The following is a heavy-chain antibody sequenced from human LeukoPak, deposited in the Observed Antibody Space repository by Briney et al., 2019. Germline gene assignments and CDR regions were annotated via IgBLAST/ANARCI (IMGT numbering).Heavy chain of an antibody. Sequence: GGSLRLSCAASRFTFSSFGMIWVRQAPGKGLEWVSTISGSGGSTYYADSVKGRFTISRDNSKNTLYLQMNSLRAEDTAIYYCATSRGSWPDYFNYWGQGTLVTVSS. J-gene: IGHJ4*02. CDR3: ATSRGSWPDYFNY. D-gene: IGHD6-13*01. V-gene: IGHV3-23*01. CDR1: RFTFSSFG. CDR2: ISGSGGST.